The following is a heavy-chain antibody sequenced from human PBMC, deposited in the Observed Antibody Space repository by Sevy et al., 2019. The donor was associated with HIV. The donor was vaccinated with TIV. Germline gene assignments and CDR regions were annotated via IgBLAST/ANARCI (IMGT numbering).Heavy chain of an antibody. Sequence: ASVKVSCKASGFPFTSSAVQWVRQARGQRLECIGWIVLGSGNTNYAQEFKERVTITRDMSTSTAYMELSCLRSEDTAVYYCAATNYFGSGRWGGENYFDYWGQGTLVTVSS. J-gene: IGHJ4*02. CDR1: GFPFTSSA. V-gene: IGHV1-58*01. CDR2: IVLGSGNT. D-gene: IGHD3-10*01. CDR3: AATNYFGSGRWGGENYFDY.